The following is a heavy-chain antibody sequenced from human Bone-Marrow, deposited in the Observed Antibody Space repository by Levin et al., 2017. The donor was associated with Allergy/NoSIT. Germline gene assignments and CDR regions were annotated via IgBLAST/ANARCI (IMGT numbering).Heavy chain of an antibody. D-gene: IGHD7-27*01. Sequence: WASVKVSCKVSGYTLTDIAVHWVRQAPGKGLEWRGRLDPEDGEIIHAQKFQGRVTMTQDTSPDTAYMQLSSLKSEDTAVYYCATDPGTGALDYWGQGTLVTVSS. J-gene: IGHJ4*02. CDR3: ATDPGTGALDY. V-gene: IGHV1-24*01. CDR2: LDPEDGEI. CDR1: GYTLTDIA.